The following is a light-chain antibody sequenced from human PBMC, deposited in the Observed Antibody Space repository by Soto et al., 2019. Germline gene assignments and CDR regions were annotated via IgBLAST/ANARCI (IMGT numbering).Light chain of an antibody. V-gene: IGKV1-13*02. J-gene: IGKJ5*01. Sequence: IQMTQSPSSLSASVGDRVTITCRASQSISSYLNWYQHKPGKAPKLLIYDASSVESGVPSRFSGSGSATEFTLTISSLQPEDVATYYWQQCNSYPITFGQGTRLEIK. CDR1: QSISSY. CDR3: QQCNSYPIT. CDR2: DAS.